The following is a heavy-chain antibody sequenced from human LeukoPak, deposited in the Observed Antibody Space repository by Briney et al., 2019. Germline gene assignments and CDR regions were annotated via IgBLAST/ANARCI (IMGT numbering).Heavy chain of an antibody. V-gene: IGHV3-74*03. CDR1: GFKFSNYW. CDR2: TNRDGGIT. CDR3: ISDSEGRSGGDY. Sequence: PGDSLRLSCAASGFKFSNYWMHWVRQVPGRGLVWVSRTNRDGGITTYADSVKGRFTISRDNAKNMLYLQLNSLRAEDTAVYYCISDSEGRSGGDYWGQGTLVTVSS. D-gene: IGHD3-10*01. J-gene: IGHJ4*02.